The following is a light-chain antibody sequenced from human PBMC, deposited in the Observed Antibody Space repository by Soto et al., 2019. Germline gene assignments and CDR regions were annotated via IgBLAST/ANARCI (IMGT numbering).Light chain of an antibody. J-gene: IGLJ2*01. V-gene: IGLV2-14*03. Sequence: QSVLTQPVSVSGSPGQSITISCIGTSSDVGGYNYVSWYQQHPGKAPKLMIYDVSNRPSGVSNRFSGSKSGNTASLTISGLQAEDEADYYCCSYTSSSTLVVFGGGTKVTVL. CDR2: DVS. CDR3: CSYTSSSTLVV. CDR1: SSDVGGYNY.